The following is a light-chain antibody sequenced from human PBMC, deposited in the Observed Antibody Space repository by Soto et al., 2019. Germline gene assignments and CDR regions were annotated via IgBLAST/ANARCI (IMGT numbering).Light chain of an antibody. V-gene: IGKV3-11*01. Sequence: EIVLTQSPATLSLSPGERATLSCRASQSLNSYLAWFQQKPGQAPRLLIYDASNRATGIPARFSGSGSGTDFTLPISSLEPADFAVYYCQQRRDWPLTFGGGTTVEIK. J-gene: IGKJ4*01. CDR1: QSLNSY. CDR3: QQRRDWPLT. CDR2: DAS.